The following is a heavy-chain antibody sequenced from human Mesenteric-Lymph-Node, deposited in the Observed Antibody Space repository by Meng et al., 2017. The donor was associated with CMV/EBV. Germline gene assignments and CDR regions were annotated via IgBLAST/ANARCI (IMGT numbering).Heavy chain of an antibody. D-gene: IGHD3-9*01. CDR3: ARGSSYDILTGYFDY. Sequence: VRLHRWGAGLLKLSEALSVTLSGHGGSFRGYYWNWLRQSPEKGLDWIGEINHSGITTYNPSFTSRIIISVDTSTNQISLNMSSVTAADTAVYYCARGSSYDILTGYFDYWGQGALVTVSS. V-gene: IGHV4-34*01. CDR1: GGSFRGYY. CDR2: INHSGIT. J-gene: IGHJ4*02.